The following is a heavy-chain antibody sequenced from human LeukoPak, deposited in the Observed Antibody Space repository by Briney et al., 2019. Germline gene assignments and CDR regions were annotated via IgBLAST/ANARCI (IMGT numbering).Heavy chain of an antibody. CDR2: IDWDDDK. D-gene: IGHD4-23*01. J-gene: IGHJ6*03. CDR1: GFSLSTSGMC. V-gene: IGHV2-70*11. Sequence: ESGPALVKPTQTLTVTCTFSGFSLSTSGMCVSWIRQPPGKALEWLARIDWDDDKYYSTYLKTRLTISKDTSKNQVVLTMTNVNPEDTATYYCARTAGGNSYFYYMDVWGKGTTVTVSS. CDR3: ARTAGGNSYFYYMDV.